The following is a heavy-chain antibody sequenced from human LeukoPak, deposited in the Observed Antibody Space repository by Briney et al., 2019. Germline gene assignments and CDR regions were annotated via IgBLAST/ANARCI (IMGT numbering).Heavy chain of an antibody. D-gene: IGHD5-18*01. Sequence: SETLSLTCTVSGGSISSYYWSWIRQPPGKGLEWIGYIYYSGSTNYNPSLKSRVTISVDTSKNQFSLKLSSVTAADTAVYYCARSRSRYSYGNDYWGQGTLVTVSS. CDR1: GGSISSYY. V-gene: IGHV4-59*01. CDR2: IYYSGST. CDR3: ARSRSRYSYGNDY. J-gene: IGHJ4*02.